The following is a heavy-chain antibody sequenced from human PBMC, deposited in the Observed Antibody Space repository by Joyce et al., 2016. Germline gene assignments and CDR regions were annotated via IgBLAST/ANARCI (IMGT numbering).Heavy chain of an antibody. D-gene: IGHD6-19*01. CDR3: ARDYASGWYYFDH. CDR2: MKVSSIV. V-gene: IGHV1-69*04. Sequence: QVQLLQSGAEVKKPGSSVRVSCKTSGDTFNSFTIHWMRQDPGQGFEWMGRMKVSSIVNYSQKFQDRISITADRSTNTVFMELSSLKSEDTAIYYCARDYASGWYYFDHWGQGSLVTVSA. CDR1: GDTFNSFT. J-gene: IGHJ4*01.